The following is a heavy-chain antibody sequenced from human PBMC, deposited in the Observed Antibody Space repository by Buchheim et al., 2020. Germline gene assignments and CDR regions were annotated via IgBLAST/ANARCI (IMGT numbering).Heavy chain of an antibody. CDR3: ARGYSYGYSSFDP. J-gene: IGHJ5*02. D-gene: IGHD5-18*01. CDR2: ISYSGST. Sequence: QLQLQESGPGLVKPSETLSLTCSVSGDSISRDNYYWGWIRQPPGKGLEWIGSISYSGSTYSNPSLKSRVTMSVDTSENQFSLNLSSVTAADTAVYYCARGYSYGYSSFDPWGQGT. V-gene: IGHV4-39*07. CDR1: GDSISRDNYY.